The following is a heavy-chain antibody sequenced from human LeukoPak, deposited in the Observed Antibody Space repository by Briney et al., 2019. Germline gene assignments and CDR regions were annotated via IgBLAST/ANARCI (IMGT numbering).Heavy chain of an antibody. CDR1: IFTFSSYA. CDR2: ISASGGST. Sequence: GGSLRLSCAASIFTFSSYAMRWVRQAPGKGLEWVSGISASGGSTYYADSVKGRFTISRDNSKNTVHLQMNSLRAEDTAVYYCAKADYSNYPPMNYWGQGTLVTVSS. J-gene: IGHJ4*02. CDR3: AKADYSNYPPMNY. D-gene: IGHD4-11*01. V-gene: IGHV3-23*01.